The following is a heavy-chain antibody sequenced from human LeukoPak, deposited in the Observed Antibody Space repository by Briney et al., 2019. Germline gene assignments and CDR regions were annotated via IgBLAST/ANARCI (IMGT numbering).Heavy chain of an antibody. Sequence: ASVKVSCKASGYTFTSYYMHWVRQAPGQGLEWMGIINPSGGSTSYAQKFQGRVAMTRDTSTSTVYMELSSLRSEDTAVYYCATLGGNTKLRDYWGQGTLVTVSS. V-gene: IGHV1-46*01. CDR1: GYTFTSYY. CDR3: ATLGGNTKLRDY. CDR2: INPSGGST. J-gene: IGHJ4*02. D-gene: IGHD4-23*01.